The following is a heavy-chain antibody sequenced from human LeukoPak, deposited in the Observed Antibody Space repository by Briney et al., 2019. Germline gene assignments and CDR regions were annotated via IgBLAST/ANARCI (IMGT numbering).Heavy chain of an antibody. Sequence: PSETLSLTCSVSNASIISSSYYWGWIRQPPGKGLEWIGSIYYRGRTYYNPSLKIRVTISADTSKNQFSLNLNSVTASDTAVYYCARQKILDDNYDSSGYYVDQWGQGSLVAVSS. V-gene: IGHV4-39*01. D-gene: IGHD3-22*01. J-gene: IGHJ4*02. CDR2: IYYRGRT. CDR3: ARQKILDDNYDSSGYYVDQ. CDR1: NASIISSSYY.